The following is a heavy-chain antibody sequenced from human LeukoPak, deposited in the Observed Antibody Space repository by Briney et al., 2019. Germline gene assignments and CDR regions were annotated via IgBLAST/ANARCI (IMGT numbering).Heavy chain of an antibody. J-gene: IGHJ3*01. V-gene: IGHV3-30-3*01. Sequence: HAGGSLRLSCAASGFTFSSYAMHWVRQAPGKGLEWVAVISYDGSNKYYADSVKGRFTICRDNSKNTLYLQMNSLRVEDTAMYYCASDPGYWGQGTMVTVSS. CDR2: ISYDGSNK. D-gene: IGHD2-15*01. CDR1: GFTFSSYA. CDR3: ASDPGY.